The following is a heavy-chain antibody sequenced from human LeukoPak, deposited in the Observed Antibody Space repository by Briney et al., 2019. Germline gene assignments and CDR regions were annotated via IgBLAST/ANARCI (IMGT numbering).Heavy chain of an antibody. CDR1: GFTFSDYY. Sequence: AGGSLRLSCAASGFTFSDYYMSWIRQAPGKGLEWVSYISSSGSTIYYADSVKGRFTISRDNAKKSLYLQMNSLRAEDTAVYYCAKRWLQSYAFDIWGQGTMVTVSS. D-gene: IGHD5-24*01. J-gene: IGHJ3*02. V-gene: IGHV3-11*04. CDR3: AKRWLQSYAFDI. CDR2: ISSSGSTI.